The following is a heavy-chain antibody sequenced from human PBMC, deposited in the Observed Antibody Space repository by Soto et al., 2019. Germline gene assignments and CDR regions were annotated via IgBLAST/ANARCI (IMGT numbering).Heavy chain of an antibody. CDR1: GGSISSSSYY. V-gene: IGHV4-39*01. Sequence: SETLSLTCTVSGGSISSSSYYWGWIRQPPGKGLEWIGSIYYSGSTYYNPSLKSRVTISVDTSKNQFSLKLSSVTAADTAVYYCASSVLLWFGEFFDYWGQGTLVTVSS. CDR2: IYYSGST. D-gene: IGHD3-10*01. CDR3: ASSVLLWFGEFFDY. J-gene: IGHJ4*02.